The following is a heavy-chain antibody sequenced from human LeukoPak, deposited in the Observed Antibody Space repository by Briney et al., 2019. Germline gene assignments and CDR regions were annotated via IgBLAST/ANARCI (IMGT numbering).Heavy chain of an antibody. CDR1: GGSISTYY. J-gene: IGHJ6*02. Sequence: KTSETLSLTCTVSGGSISTYYWSWIRQPAGKGLEWIGRMYTSGTTKYNPSLKSRVTMSVDTSNNQFSLKVSSVTAAGTAVYYCARDQGSYYGVDVWGQGTTVTVSS. CDR3: ARDQGSYYGVDV. V-gene: IGHV4-4*07. CDR2: MYTSGTT.